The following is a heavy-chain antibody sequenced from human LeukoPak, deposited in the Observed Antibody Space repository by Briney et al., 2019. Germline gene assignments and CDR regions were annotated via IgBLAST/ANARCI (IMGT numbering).Heavy chain of an antibody. CDR2: MYPDSGNT. J-gene: IGHJ4*02. Sequence: GASVKVSCKASGYTFTSYDINWVRQATGQGLEWMGWMYPDSGNTGYAQKFQGRVTMTRNTSISTAYMELSSLRSEDTAVYYCARGTPTDAYSSGWYWWGQGTLVTVSS. D-gene: IGHD6-19*01. V-gene: IGHV1-8*01. CDR1: GYTFTSYD. CDR3: ARGTPTDAYSSGWYW.